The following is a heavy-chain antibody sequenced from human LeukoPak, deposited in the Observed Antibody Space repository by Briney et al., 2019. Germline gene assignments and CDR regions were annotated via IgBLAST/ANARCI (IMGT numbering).Heavy chain of an antibody. Sequence: PSETLSLTCTVSGGSISSYYWSWIRQLPGKGLEWIGYIYYSGSTNYNPSLKSRVTISVDTSKNQFSLKLSSVTAADTAVYYCARDTAAHYYGMDVWGQGTTVTVSS. D-gene: IGHD6-13*01. CDR2: IYYSGST. CDR1: GGSISSYY. J-gene: IGHJ6*02. CDR3: ARDTAAHYYGMDV. V-gene: IGHV4-59*01.